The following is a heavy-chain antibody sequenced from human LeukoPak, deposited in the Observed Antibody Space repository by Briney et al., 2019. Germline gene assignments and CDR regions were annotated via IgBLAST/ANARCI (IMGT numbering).Heavy chain of an antibody. D-gene: IGHD5-24*01. CDR1: GGSFSGYY. CDR3: ARLGVEMATTPDY. Sequence: SETLSLTCAVYGGSFSGYYWSWIRQPPGKGLEWIGEINHSGSTNYNPSLKSRVTISVDTSKNQFSLKLSSVTTADTAVYYCARLGVEMATTPDYWGQGTLVTVSS. J-gene: IGHJ4*02. V-gene: IGHV4-34*01. CDR2: INHSGST.